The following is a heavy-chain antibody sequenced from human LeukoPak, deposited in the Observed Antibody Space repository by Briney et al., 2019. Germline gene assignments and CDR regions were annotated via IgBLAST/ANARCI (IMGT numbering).Heavy chain of an antibody. Sequence: SETLSLTCTVSGGSISSSSYYWGWIRQRPGKGLEWIGSIYYSGRTYYNPSLKRRVTISVDTSKNQFSLKLSSVTAADTAVYYCARASPPYDYYVWGSYRSPRFDYWGQGTLVTVPS. D-gene: IGHD3-16*02. V-gene: IGHV4-39*01. CDR1: GGSISSSSYY. CDR2: IYYSGRT. J-gene: IGHJ4*02. CDR3: ARASPPYDYYVWGSYRSPRFDY.